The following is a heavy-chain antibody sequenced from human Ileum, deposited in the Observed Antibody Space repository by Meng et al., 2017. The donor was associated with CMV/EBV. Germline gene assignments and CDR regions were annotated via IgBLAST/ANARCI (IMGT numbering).Heavy chain of an antibody. Sequence: GSLSLTCTVSGALGTYHWGWIRQPPGKGLEWIGYIHTSGSTNYNPSLQSRVTISVDTSKKQFSLKLSSVTAADTAVYYCARGDGYNKFWGQGTLVTVSS. D-gene: IGHD5-24*01. CDR1: GALGTYH. J-gene: IGHJ4*02. CDR2: IHTSGST. CDR3: ARGDGYNKF. V-gene: IGHV4-59*01.